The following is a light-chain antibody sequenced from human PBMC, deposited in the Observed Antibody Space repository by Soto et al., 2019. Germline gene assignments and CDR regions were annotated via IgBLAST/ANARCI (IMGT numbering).Light chain of an antibody. V-gene: IGKV1-5*01. CDR3: QQYNSYSSGFT. J-gene: IGKJ3*01. CDR2: DAS. CDR1: QSISSW. Sequence: DLQMTQSPSTLSATVGDRVTITCRASQSISSWLAWYQQKPGKAPKLLIYDASIIESGVSSRFRGSGSGTECTHTISSLQPDHFATYYCQQYNSYSSGFTFGPGAKVDIK.